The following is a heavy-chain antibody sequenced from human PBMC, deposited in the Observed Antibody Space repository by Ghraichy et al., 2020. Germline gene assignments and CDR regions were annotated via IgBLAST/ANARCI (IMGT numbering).Heavy chain of an antibody. CDR3: ARLTYYDFWVGYFPPHYYYGMDV. CDR1: GFTFSSYW. CDR2: IKQDGSEK. Sequence: GGSLRLSCAASGFTFSSYWMSWVRQAPGKGLEWVANIKQDGSEKYYVDSVKGRFTISRDNAKNSLYLQMNSLRAEDTAVYYCARLTYYDFWVGYFPPHYYYGMDVWGQGTTLTVSS. D-gene: IGHD3-3*01. V-gene: IGHV3-7*03. J-gene: IGHJ6*02.